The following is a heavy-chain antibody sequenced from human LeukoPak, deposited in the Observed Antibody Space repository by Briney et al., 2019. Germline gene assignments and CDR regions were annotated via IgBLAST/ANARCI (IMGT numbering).Heavy chain of an antibody. D-gene: IGHD3-16*02. CDR3: ARHRQGDYVWGSYREYYYFDY. CDR1: GGSISSSSYY. CDR2: IYYSGST. J-gene: IGHJ4*02. V-gene: IGHV4-39*01. Sequence: PSETLSLTCTVSGGSISSSSYYWGWIRQPPGKGLEWIGSIYYSGSTYYNPSLKSRVTISVDTFKNQFSLKLSSVTAADTAVYYCARHRQGDYVWGSYREYYYFDYWGQGTLVTVSS.